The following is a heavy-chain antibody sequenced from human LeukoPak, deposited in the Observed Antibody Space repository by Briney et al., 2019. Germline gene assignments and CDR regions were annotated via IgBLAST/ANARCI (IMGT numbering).Heavy chain of an antibody. CDR1: GFTFSSYA. D-gene: IGHD3-22*01. J-gene: IGHJ4*02. Sequence: GGSLRLSCAASGFTFSSYAMSWVRPAPGKGLEWVSAISGSGGSTYYADSVKGRFTISRDNSKNTLYLQMNSLRAEDTAVYYCAKDPSYYDSSGYPVPVFDYWGQGTLVTVSS. CDR2: ISGSGGST. V-gene: IGHV3-23*01. CDR3: AKDPSYYDSSGYPVPVFDY.